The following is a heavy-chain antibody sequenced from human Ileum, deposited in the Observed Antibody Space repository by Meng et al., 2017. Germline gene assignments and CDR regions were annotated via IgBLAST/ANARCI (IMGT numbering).Heavy chain of an antibody. Sequence: QVQTQQGGAGLLKPSETLCLICAVYGGSFSGYYCSWIRQPPGKGLELIGEINHSGSTNYTPSLKSRVTISVDTSKNQFSLKLSSVTAADTAVYYCARGGPWFDPWGQGTLVTVSS. V-gene: IGHV4-34*01. J-gene: IGHJ5*02. CDR3: ARGGPWFDP. CDR1: GGSFSGYY. CDR2: INHSGST.